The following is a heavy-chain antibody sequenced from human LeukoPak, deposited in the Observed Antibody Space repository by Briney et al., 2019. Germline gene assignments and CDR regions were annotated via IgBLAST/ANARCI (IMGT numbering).Heavy chain of an antibody. CDR2: ITGNSDKT. CDR1: GFTFSTYA. D-gene: IGHD3-16*01. CDR3: AKECYRCGYEGLDY. Sequence: PGGSLRLSCAASGFTFSTYAMNWVRQAPGKGLEWVSSITGNSDKTFYADSVKGRFTISRDNSKNTLYLEMNSLRAEDTAVYYCAKECYRCGYEGLDYWGQGTPVTVSS. V-gene: IGHV3-23*01. J-gene: IGHJ4*02.